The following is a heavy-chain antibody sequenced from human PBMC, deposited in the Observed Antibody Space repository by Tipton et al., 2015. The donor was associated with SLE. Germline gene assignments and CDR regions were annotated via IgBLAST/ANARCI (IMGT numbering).Heavy chain of an antibody. J-gene: IGHJ3*02. CDR2: IKQDGSEK. V-gene: IGHV3-7*01. Sequence: SLRLSCAASGFTFSSYWMSWVRQAPGKGLEWVANIKQDGSEKYYVDSVKGRFTISRDNAKNSLYLQMNSLRAGDTAVYYCAREPYSSSPPDAFGIWGQGTMVTVSS. CDR1: GFTFSSYW. CDR3: AREPYSSSPPDAFGI. D-gene: IGHD6-6*01.